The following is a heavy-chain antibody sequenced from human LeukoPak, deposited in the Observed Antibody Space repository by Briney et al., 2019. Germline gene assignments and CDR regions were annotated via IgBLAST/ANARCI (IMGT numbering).Heavy chain of an antibody. D-gene: IGHD2-2*01. CDR3: ASASLLWTIDY. CDR1: GYSFTNYW. V-gene: IGHV5-51*01. CDR2: IYPGDSDT. Sequence: GESLKISCKGSGYSFTNYWIGWVRQMPGKGLEWMGIIYPGDSDTRYSPSFQGQVTISADKSISTAYLQWSSLKASDTAVYYCASASLLWTIDYWGQGTLVTVPS. J-gene: IGHJ4*02.